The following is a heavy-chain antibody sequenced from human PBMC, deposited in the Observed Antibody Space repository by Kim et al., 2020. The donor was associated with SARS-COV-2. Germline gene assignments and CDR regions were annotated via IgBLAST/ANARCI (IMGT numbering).Heavy chain of an antibody. D-gene: IGHD6-19*01. Sequence: GGSLRLSCAASGFTFSSYGMHWVRQAPGKGLEWVAVISYDGSNKYYADSVKGRFTISRDNSKNTLYLQMNSLRAEDTAVYYCAKDFGVAGTGLVDYWGQGTLVTVSS. J-gene: IGHJ4*02. CDR2: ISYDGSNK. CDR1: GFTFSSYG. CDR3: AKDFGVAGTGLVDY. V-gene: IGHV3-30*18.